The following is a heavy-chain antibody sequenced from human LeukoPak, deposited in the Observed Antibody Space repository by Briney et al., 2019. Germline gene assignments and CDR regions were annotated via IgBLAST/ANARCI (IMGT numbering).Heavy chain of an antibody. J-gene: IGHJ4*02. CDR3: VKDRKYYFEY. CDR1: GFTFSDYY. V-gene: IGHV3-30*18. Sequence: GGSLRLSCAASGFTFSDYYMSWIRQAPGKGLEWVAIVSFDGGNIYYADFVKGRFTISRDNSRNTVSLQMTSLSAEDTAVYYCVKDRKYYFEYWGQGTVVTVSS. CDR2: VSFDGGNI.